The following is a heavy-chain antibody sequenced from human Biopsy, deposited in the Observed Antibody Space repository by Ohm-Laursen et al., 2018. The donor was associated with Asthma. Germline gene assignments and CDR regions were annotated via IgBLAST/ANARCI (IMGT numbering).Heavy chain of an antibody. J-gene: IGHJ1*01. D-gene: IGHD6-19*01. CDR3: VRGEEVAGTYFKD. V-gene: IGHV4-59*12. Sequence: SETLSLTCPVSGDSISSYYWSWIRQPPGKGLEWIGYIYFSGSTNYNPSLESRVSISVDTSTYHFSLRLNSVTAADTAVYYCVRGEEVAGTYFKDWDQGTLVTVSS. CDR2: IYFSGST. CDR1: GDSISSYY.